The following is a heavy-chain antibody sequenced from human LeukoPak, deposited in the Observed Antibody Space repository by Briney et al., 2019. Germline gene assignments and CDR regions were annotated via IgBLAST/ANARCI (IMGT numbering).Heavy chain of an antibody. CDR1: GLIFSDSA. CDR2: ISRSGRYT. CDR3: AKDDCTNGICYKN. Sequence: GGSLTLSCAASGLIFSDSAMSWVRQAPEKGLEWVSTISRSGRYTYYADSVKGRFTISRDKSKNTLYMVMNSLRDEDTAVYYCAKDDCTNGICYKNWGQGTLVTVSS. D-gene: IGHD2-8*01. J-gene: IGHJ4*02. V-gene: IGHV3-23*01.